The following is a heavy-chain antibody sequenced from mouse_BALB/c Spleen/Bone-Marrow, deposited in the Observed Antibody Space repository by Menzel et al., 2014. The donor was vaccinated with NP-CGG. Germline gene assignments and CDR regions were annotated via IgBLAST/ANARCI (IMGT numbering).Heavy chain of an antibody. J-gene: IGHJ2*01. D-gene: IGHD1-1*01. CDR1: GFTFSDYG. CDR2: ISNLAYSI. Sequence: EVQVVESGGGLVQPGGSRKLSCAASGFTFSDYGKAWVRQAPGKGPEWVAFISNLAYSIYYTDTVTGRFTISRENAKNTLYLEMSSLRSEDTAMYYCARALAYGSSFDYWGQCTTLTVSS. V-gene: IGHV5-15*02. CDR3: ARALAYGSSFDY.